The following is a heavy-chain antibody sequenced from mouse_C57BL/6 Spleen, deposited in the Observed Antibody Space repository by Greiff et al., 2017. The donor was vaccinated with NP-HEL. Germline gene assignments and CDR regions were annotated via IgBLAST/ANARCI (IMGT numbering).Heavy chain of an antibody. CDR2: INPNNGGT. D-gene: IGHD1-1*01. CDR1: GYTFTDYN. V-gene: IGHV1-18*01. Sequence: EVQLQQSGPELVKPGASVKIPCKASGYTFTDYNMDWVKQSHGKSLEWIGDINPNNGGTIYNQKFKGKATLTVDKSSSTAYMELRSLTSEDHAVYYCARGGSSYEGAMEYWGQGTSVTVSS. CDR3: ARGGSSYEGAMEY. J-gene: IGHJ4*01.